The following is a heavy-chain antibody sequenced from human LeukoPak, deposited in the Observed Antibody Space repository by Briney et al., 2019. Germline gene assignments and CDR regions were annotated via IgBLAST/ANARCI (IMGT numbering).Heavy chain of an antibody. CDR1: GYTFTGYY. V-gene: IGHV1-2*02. CDR2: INPNSGGT. CDR3: ARVYSSSSPAPGY. J-gene: IGHJ4*02. Sequence: GASVKVSCKASGYTFTGYYMHWVRQAPGQGLEWMGWINPNSGGTNYAQKFQGRVTMTRDTSISTAYMELSRLRSDDTAVYYCARVYSSSSPAPGYWGQGTLVTASS. D-gene: IGHD6-6*01.